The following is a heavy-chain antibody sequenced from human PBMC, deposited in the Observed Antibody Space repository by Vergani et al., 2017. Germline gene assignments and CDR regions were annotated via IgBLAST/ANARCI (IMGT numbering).Heavy chain of an antibody. CDR1: GFTFSSYA. D-gene: IGHD6-13*01. CDR2: ISGSGGNT. V-gene: IGHV3-23*01. CDR3: AKSTSRLPAAGTEFDH. J-gene: IGHJ4*02. Sequence: EIQVLESGGGLVQPGGSLRLSCAASGFTFSSYAMSWVRQAPGKGLQWVSGISGSGGNTFYADSVKGRFTISRDNSKNMIYLEMKSLRGEDTAVYFCAKSTSRLPAAGTEFDHWGQGTRVTVSS.